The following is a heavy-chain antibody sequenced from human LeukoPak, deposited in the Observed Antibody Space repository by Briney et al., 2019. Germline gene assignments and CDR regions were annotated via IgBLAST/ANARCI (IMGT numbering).Heavy chain of an antibody. CDR3: ARAIETNDYGDPGDTFDI. V-gene: IGHV4-4*07. J-gene: IGHJ3*02. CDR2: IYTSGST. Sequence: SETLTLTCTVSGGSISSYYWSWIRQPAGKGLEWIGRIYTSGSTNCNPSLKSRVTMSVDTSKNQFSLKLSSVTAADTAVYYCARAIETNDYGDPGDTFDIWGQGTMVTVSS. CDR1: GGSISSYY. D-gene: IGHD4-17*01.